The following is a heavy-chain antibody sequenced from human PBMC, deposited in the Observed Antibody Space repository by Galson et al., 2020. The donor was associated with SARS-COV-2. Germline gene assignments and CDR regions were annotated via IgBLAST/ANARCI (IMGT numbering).Heavy chain of an antibody. CDR1: GGSISSYY. V-gene: IGHV4-59*08. CDR3: ARHPYPASPYDL. D-gene: IGHD2-2*01. CDR2: IYNSGST. Sequence: SETLSLSCTVSGGSISSYYWSWIRQPPGKGLKWIGYIYNSGSTNYNPSLKSRVTISVDTSKNQFSLKLRSVTAADTAIYYCARHPYPASPYDLWGQGTLVTVSS. J-gene: IGHJ5*02.